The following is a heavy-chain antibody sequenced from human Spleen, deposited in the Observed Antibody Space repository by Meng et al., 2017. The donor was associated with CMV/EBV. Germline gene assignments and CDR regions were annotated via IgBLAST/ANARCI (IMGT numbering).Heavy chain of an antibody. V-gene: IGHV6-1*01. CDR2: TYYRSKWYN. J-gene: IGHJ4*02. Sequence: QVQLPQPGPGPVKPSQTLAPAWATSGDSVSCNSVAWAWIRQSPSRGLEWLGRTYYRSKWYNDYAMFVKSRITISQDTSKNQFSLQLNSVTPEDTAVYYCARHNGGTYRFDCWGQGTLVTVSS. CDR3: ARHNGGTYRFDC. D-gene: IGHD1-26*01. CDR1: GDSVSCNSVA.